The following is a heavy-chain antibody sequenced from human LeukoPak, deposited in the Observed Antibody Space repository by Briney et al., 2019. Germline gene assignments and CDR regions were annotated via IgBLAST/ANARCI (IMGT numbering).Heavy chain of an antibody. J-gene: IGHJ6*03. CDR3: ARLGMATKHYYYYYMDV. CDR1: GYSFTSYW. V-gene: IGHV5-51*01. CDR2: IYPGDSDT. D-gene: IGHD5-24*01. Sequence: GESLKISCKGSGYSFTSYWIGWVRQMPGKGLEWMGIIYPGDSDTRYSPSFQGQVTISADKSISTAYLQWSGLKASDTAMYYCARLGMATKHYYYYYMDVWGKGTTVTVSS.